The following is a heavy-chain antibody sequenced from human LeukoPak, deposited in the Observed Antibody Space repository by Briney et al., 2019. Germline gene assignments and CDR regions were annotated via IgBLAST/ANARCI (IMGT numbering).Heavy chain of an antibody. CDR3: ARVDDILTGYYLIDY. D-gene: IGHD3-9*01. V-gene: IGHV1-18*01. CDR2: ISAYNGNT. Sequence: ASVKVSCKASGYTFTSYGISWVRQAPGQGLEWMGWISAYNGNTNYAQKLQGRVTMTTDTSTSTAYMELRSLRSDDTAVYYCARVDDILTGYYLIDYWGQGTLVTVSS. CDR1: GYTFTSYG. J-gene: IGHJ4*02.